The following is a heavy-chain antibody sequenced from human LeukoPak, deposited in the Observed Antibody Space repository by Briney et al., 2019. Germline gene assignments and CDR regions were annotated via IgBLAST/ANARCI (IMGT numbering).Heavy chain of an antibody. V-gene: IGHV5-51*01. CDR3: ARPQWQGRNDAFDI. CDR2: IYPDDSDT. D-gene: IGHD6-19*01. J-gene: IGHJ3*02. Sequence: GESLKISCKGSGYSFTTYWIGWVRQMPGKGLERMGIIYPDDSDTRYSPSFRGQVTISVDKSINTAYLKWSSLKASDTAMYYCARPQWQGRNDAFDIWGQGTMVTVSS. CDR1: GYSFTTYW.